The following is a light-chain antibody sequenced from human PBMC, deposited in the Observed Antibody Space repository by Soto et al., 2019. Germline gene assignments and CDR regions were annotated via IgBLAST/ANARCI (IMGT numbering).Light chain of an antibody. V-gene: IGLV2-11*01. Sequence: QSVLTQHRSVSGSPGQSVTISCTGTSSDVGGYKYVSWYQHHPGTVPQLMIYDVGERPSGVPDHFSGSKSGNTASLTISGLQAEDEADYYCCSYAGRYSYVFGAGTKLTVL. CDR3: CSYAGRYSYV. CDR1: SSDVGGYKY. J-gene: IGLJ1*01. CDR2: DVG.